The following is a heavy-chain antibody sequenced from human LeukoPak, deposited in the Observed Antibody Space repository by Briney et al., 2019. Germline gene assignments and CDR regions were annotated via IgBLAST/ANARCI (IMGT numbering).Heavy chain of an antibody. CDR1: GFTFDDYA. J-gene: IGHJ6*02. V-gene: IGHV3-9*01. CDR3: AKNTDV. Sequence: PGRSLRLSCAASGFTFDDYAMHWVRQAPGKGLEWVSGISWNSGSIGYADSVKGRFTISRDNAKNTLYLQMNSLRAEDTAVYYCAKNTDVWGQGTTVTVSS. CDR2: ISWNSGSI.